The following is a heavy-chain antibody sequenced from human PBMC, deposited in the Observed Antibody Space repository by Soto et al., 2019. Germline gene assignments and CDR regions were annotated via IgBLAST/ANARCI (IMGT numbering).Heavy chain of an antibody. CDR1: GYSFTSYW. CDR3: ARTYYYDSSGYSPMWY. Sequence: PGESLKISCKGSGYSFTSYWIGWVRQMPGKGLERMGIIYPGDSDTRYSPSFQGQVTISADKSISTAYLQWSSLKASDTAMYYCARTYYYDSSGYSPMWYWGQGTLVTVSS. J-gene: IGHJ4*02. D-gene: IGHD3-22*01. V-gene: IGHV5-51*01. CDR2: IYPGDSDT.